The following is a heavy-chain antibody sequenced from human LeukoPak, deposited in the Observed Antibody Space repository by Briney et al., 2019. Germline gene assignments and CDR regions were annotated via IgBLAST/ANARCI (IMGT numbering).Heavy chain of an antibody. CDR3: ARGSAGYSSGWSYYYYYYYMDV. CDR1: GGSISSSSYY. V-gene: IGHV4-39*07. Sequence: PSETLSLTCTVSGGSISSSSYYWGWIRQPPGKGLEWIGNIYYSGSTYYNPSLKSRVTISVGTSNNQFSLKLSSVTAADTAVYYCARGSAGYSSGWSYYYYYYYMDVWGKGTTVTISS. D-gene: IGHD6-19*01. J-gene: IGHJ6*03. CDR2: IYYSGST.